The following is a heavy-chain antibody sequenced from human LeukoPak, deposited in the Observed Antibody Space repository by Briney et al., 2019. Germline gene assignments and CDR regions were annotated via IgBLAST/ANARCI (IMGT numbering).Heavy chain of an antibody. Sequence: GGSLRLSCAASGFTVSSNYMSWVRQAPGKGLEWVSVIYSGGRTYYADSVKGRFTISRDNSKNTLYLQMNSLRAEDTAMYYCARARQALVGATDCWGQGTLVTVSS. D-gene: IGHD1-26*01. CDR3: ARARQALVGATDC. CDR2: IYSGGRT. V-gene: IGHV3-53*01. J-gene: IGHJ4*02. CDR1: GFTVSSNY.